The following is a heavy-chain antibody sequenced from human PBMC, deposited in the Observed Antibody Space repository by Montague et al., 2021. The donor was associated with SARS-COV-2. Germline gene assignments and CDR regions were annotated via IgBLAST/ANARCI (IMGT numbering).Heavy chain of an antibody. CDR1: GGSIITSNYY. D-gene: IGHD3-3*01. Sequence: SETLPLTCTVSGGSIITSNYYWGWLRRPPGKGLKRIGSGDYSGSTSYNPSLTSRVTISVDTSKNQFSLKLTSVTAADTAVYYCARDPWHITIFGVVTRYGMDVWGQGTTVTVSS. V-gene: IGHV4-39*02. CDR2: GDYSGST. CDR3: ARDPWHITIFGVVTRYGMDV. J-gene: IGHJ6*02.